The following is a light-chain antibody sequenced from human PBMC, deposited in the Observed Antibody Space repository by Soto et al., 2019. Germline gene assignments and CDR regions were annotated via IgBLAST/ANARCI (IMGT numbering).Light chain of an antibody. CDR2: GNN. CDR3: QSFDSDVSAFV. CDR1: SSNIGAGYD. J-gene: IGLJ1*01. Sequence: QSALTQAPSISGAPGQRVTISCTGSSSNIGAGYDVHWFQQFPGTAPRLLIYGNNNRPSGVPDRFSGSESGTSASLAIAGLQAGDEAIYYCQSFDSDVSAFVFGTGTKVTVL. V-gene: IGLV1-40*01.